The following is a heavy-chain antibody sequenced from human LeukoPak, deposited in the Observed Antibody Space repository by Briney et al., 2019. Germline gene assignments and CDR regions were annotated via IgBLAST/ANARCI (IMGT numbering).Heavy chain of an antibody. D-gene: IGHD3-3*01. Sequence: GGSLRLSCTASGFSFSGHWMHWARQLPGKGLVWVSRISPTGSTTSYADSVKGRFTISRDTSKNTLYLQMNSLRAEDTAVYYCAKLNFWGQGTLVTVSS. J-gene: IGHJ4*02. CDR1: GFSFSGHW. CDR2: ISPTGSTT. CDR3: AKLNF. V-gene: IGHV3-74*01.